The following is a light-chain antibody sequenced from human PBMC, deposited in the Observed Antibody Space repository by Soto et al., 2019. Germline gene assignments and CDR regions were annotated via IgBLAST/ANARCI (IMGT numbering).Light chain of an antibody. CDR1: QSISSY. V-gene: IGKV1-39*01. J-gene: IGKJ2*01. CDR3: QQSYSTPNT. CDR2: AAS. Sequence: DIQMTQSPSSLSASVGDRVTITCRASQSISSYLNWYQQKPGKAPKLLIYAASSLQSGVPSRFGGSGSGTDFTLTISSLQPEDFATYYFQQSYSTPNTFGQGTKLEIK.